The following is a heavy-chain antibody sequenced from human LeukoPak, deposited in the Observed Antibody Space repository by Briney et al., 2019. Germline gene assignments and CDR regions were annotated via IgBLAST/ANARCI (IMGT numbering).Heavy chain of an antibody. J-gene: IGHJ4*02. V-gene: IGHV6-1*01. Sequence: SQTHSLTCAISGDSVSSDSAAWNWIRQSPSRGLEWLGSTYYRSQWYIDYPVSVKTRITINPDTSRNQFSLELKSVTPEDTGVYYCARGSGYYDTGSFSFVDNWGQGTLVTVSS. CDR2: TYYRSQWYI. D-gene: IGHD3-22*01. CDR1: GDSVSSDSAA. CDR3: ARGSGYYDTGSFSFVDN.